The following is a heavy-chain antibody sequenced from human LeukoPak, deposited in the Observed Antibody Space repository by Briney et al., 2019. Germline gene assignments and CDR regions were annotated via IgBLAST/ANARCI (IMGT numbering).Heavy chain of an antibody. D-gene: IGHD2-8*02. CDR3: ARRRWGSVVGFDY. Sequence: PSETLSLTCTVSGGSISSSSYYWGWIRQPPGKGLEWIGSIYYSGSTYYNPSLKSRVTISVDTSKNQFSLKLSSVTAADTAVYYCARRRWGSVVGFDYWGQGTLVTVSS. V-gene: IGHV4-39*07. CDR2: IYYSGST. CDR1: GGSISSSSYY. J-gene: IGHJ4*02.